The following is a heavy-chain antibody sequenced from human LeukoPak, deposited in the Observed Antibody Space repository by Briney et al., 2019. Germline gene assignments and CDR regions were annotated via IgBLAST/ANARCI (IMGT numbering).Heavy chain of an antibody. CDR1: GFTFSSYA. V-gene: IGHV3-48*04. D-gene: IGHD2-2*01. Sequence: PGGSLRLSCAASGFTFSSYAMSWVRQAPGKGLEWISYINNIGTTTYYADSVKGRFTISRDNAKNSLYLQMNNLRVEDTAVYYCASLVVVMISDWFDPWGQGTRVTVSS. J-gene: IGHJ5*02. CDR2: INNIGTTT. CDR3: ASLVVVMISDWFDP.